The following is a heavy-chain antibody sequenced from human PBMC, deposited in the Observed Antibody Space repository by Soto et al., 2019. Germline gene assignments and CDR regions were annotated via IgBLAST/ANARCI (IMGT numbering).Heavy chain of an antibody. V-gene: IGHV1-69*12. CDR2: IIPIFGTA. Sequence: QVQLVQSGAEVKKPGSSVKVSCKASGGTFSSYAISWVRQAPGQGLEWMEGIIPIFGTANYAQKFQGRVTITADESTSTAYMELSSLRSEDTAVYYCAREGGSGNYRYYAMDVWGQGTTVTVSS. CDR3: AREGGSGNYRYYAMDV. CDR1: GGTFSSYA. J-gene: IGHJ6*02. D-gene: IGHD3-10*01.